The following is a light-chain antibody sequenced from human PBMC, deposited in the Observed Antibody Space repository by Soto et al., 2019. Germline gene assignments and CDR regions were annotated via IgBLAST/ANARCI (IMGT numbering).Light chain of an antibody. CDR2: GAF. Sequence: EIVLTQSPGTLSLSPGERATLSCRASQSISSSYLAWYQQKPGQAPRLLIYGAFSRATDIPDRFSGSASGTDFTLTISRLEPEDFAVYYCQQYCYSLYTFGKGTKLEIK. V-gene: IGKV3-20*01. J-gene: IGKJ2*01. CDR3: QQYCYSLYT. CDR1: QSISSSY.